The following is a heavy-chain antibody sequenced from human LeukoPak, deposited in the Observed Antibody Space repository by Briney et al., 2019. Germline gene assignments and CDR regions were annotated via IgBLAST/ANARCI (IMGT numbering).Heavy chain of an antibody. D-gene: IGHD2-2*01. CDR2: IYYSGST. J-gene: IGHJ6*02. CDR3: ARKGVTVIPYQLPLINSYYYGMDV. CDR1: GGSISSYY. Sequence: SETLSLTCTVSGGSISSYYWSWIRQPPGKGLEWIGYIYYSGSTNYNPSLKSRVTISVDTSKDQFSLKLSSVTAADTAVYYCARKGVTVIPYQLPLINSYYYGMDVWGQGTTVTVSS. V-gene: IGHV4-59*08.